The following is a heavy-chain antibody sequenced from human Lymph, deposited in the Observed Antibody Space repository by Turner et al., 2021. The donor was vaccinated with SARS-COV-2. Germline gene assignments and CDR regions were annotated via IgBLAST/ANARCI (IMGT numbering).Heavy chain of an antibody. D-gene: IGHD3-10*01. CDR2: INPNSGGT. V-gene: IGHV1-2*02. CDR3: ARSRDLQSMVRGVDPFDY. Sequence: QVQLVQSGAEVKKPGASVKVSCKASGYTFTGYYMHWVRQAPGQGRECIGWINPNSGGTNYAQKFQGRVTMTRDTSISTAYMELSRLRSDDTAVYYCARSRDLQSMVRGVDPFDYWGQGTLVTVSS. CDR1: GYTFTGYY. J-gene: IGHJ4*02.